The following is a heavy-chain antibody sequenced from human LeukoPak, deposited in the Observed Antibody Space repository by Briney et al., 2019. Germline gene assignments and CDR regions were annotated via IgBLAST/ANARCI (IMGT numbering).Heavy chain of an antibody. D-gene: IGHD5-12*01. CDR3: AKGQGKATYAFDI. Sequence: AGGSLRLSCAASGFTFDDYAMHWVRQAPGKGLEWVSGISWNSGSIGYADSVKGRFTISRDNAKNSLYLQMNNLRAEDTALYYCAKGQGKATYAFDIWGQGTMVTVSS. CDR2: ISWNSGSI. CDR1: GFTFDDYA. J-gene: IGHJ3*02. V-gene: IGHV3-9*01.